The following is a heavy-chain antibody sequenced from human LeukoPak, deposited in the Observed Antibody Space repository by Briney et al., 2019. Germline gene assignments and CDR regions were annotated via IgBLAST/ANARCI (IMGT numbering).Heavy chain of an antibody. CDR3: ARQNVDSGDAFDI. J-gene: IGHJ3*02. CDR1: GFTVGSNY. Sequence: GGSLRLSCAASGFTVGSNYMSWVRQAPGKGLEWVSAIYSGGSTYYADSVKGRFTISRDNSKNTLYLQMNSLRAEDTAVYYCARQNVDSGDAFDIWGQGTMVTVSS. V-gene: IGHV3-66*04. D-gene: IGHD5-12*01. CDR2: IYSGGST.